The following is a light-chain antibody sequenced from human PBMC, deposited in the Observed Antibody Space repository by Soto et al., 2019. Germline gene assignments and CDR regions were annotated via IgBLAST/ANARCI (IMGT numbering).Light chain of an antibody. CDR1: QTISSW. CDR3: QKYYRYSWT. J-gene: IGKJ1*01. CDR2: KAS. V-gene: IGKV1-5*03. Sequence: DIQMTQSPSTLSGSVGDRVTITCRASQTISSWLAWYQQKPGKAPKLLIYKASTLKSGVPSRFSGSGSGTEFTLTISSLQPDDFATYYCQKYYRYSWTFGQGTKVDIK.